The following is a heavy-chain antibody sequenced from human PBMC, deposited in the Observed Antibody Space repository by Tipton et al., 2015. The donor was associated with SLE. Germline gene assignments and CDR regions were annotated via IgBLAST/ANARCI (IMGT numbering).Heavy chain of an antibody. CDR1: GFNFSTHS. CDR2: ISSSGTFI. CDR3: AREPLEVREWFDL. J-gene: IGHJ2*01. D-gene: IGHD3-3*01. Sequence: SLRLSCAASGFNFSTHSMNWVRQAPGKGLECVSAISSSGTFIYYTDSVKGRFTASRDNAQNSLYLQMNSLRAEDTAVYYCAREPLEVREWFDLWGRGTLVTVSS. V-gene: IGHV3-21*03.